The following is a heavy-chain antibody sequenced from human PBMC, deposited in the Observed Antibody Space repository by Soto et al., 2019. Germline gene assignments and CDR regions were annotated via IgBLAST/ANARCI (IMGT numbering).Heavy chain of an antibody. CDR2: IYYSGST. Sequence: SETLSLTCTVSGGSISSSSYYWGWIRQPPGKGLEWIGYIYYSGSTNYNPSLKSRVTISVDTSKNQFSLKLISVSAADTAVYYCARSMTTVVTLDYWGQGTLVTVSS. CDR1: GGSISSSSYY. J-gene: IGHJ4*02. D-gene: IGHD4-17*01. CDR3: ARSMTTVVTLDY. V-gene: IGHV4-61*05.